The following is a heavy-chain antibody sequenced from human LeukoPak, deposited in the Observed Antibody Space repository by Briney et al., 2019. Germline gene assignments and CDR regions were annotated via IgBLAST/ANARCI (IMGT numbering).Heavy chain of an antibody. CDR2: INAGNGNT. J-gene: IGHJ4*02. CDR1: GYIFISYA. D-gene: IGHD3-10*01. Sequence: ASVKVSCKASGYIFISYAMHWVRQAPGQRPEWMGWINAGNGNTAYSQKFQGRVTISRDSSASTAYMELSSLRSEDTAVYYCARVAGSGSYFSFDYWGQGTLVTVSS. CDR3: ARVAGSGSYFSFDY. V-gene: IGHV1-3*01.